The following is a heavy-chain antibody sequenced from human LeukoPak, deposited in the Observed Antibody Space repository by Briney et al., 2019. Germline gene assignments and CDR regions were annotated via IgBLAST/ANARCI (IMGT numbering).Heavy chain of an antibody. CDR3: ARVSSGWFQYFQH. CDR1: GFTFSDYY. CDR2: ISSGSTI. J-gene: IGHJ1*01. V-gene: IGHV3-11*01. D-gene: IGHD6-19*01. Sequence: SGGSLRLSCAASGFTFSDYYMSWIRQAPGKGLEWVSYISSGSTIYYADSVKGRFTISRDNAKNSLYLQMNSLRAEDTAVYYCARVSSGWFQYFQHWGQGTLVTVSS.